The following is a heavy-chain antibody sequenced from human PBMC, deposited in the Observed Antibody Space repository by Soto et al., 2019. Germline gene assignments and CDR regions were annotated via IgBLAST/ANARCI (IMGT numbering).Heavy chain of an antibody. J-gene: IGHJ5*02. CDR1: GAPITINY. V-gene: IGHV4-59*01. CDR2: IYYSGST. CDR3: ARAAGGPYNH. Sequence: SETLSLTCTVSGAPITINYWSWIRQPPGKGLEWIGYIYYSGSTTYNPSLKSRVTKTAGTSKDQFSLKLNSVTHAAAAVYYCARAAGGPYNHWGTGILVTASS. D-gene: IGHD3-3*01.